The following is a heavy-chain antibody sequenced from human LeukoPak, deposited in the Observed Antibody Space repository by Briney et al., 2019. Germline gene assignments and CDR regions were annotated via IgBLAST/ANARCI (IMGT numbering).Heavy chain of an antibody. CDR2: INTDGSTT. CDR1: GFTFSSHW. Sequence: GGSLRLSCAASGFTFSSHWMHWVRQAPGKGLVWVSHINTDGSTTNYADSVKGRFSVSRDNAKNTLYLQMNSLRAEDTAVYYCARDLDRDGSTHFDYWGQGTLVTVSS. CDR3: ARDLDRDGSTHFDY. J-gene: IGHJ4*02. V-gene: IGHV3-74*01. D-gene: IGHD1-1*01.